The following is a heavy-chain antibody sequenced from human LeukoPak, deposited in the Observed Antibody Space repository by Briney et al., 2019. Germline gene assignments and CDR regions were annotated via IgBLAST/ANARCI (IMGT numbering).Heavy chain of an antibody. J-gene: IGHJ4*02. CDR3: ARYSGSYSGFDY. D-gene: IGHD1-26*01. V-gene: IGHV4-34*01. CDR1: GGSFSAHY. Sequence: SETLSLTCVVSGGSFSAHYWSWIRQPPGMGLEWIGEINHSGSTNYNPSLKSRVTMSVDTSKNQFSLKLSSVNAADTAVYYCARYSGSYSGFDYWGQGTLVTVSS. CDR2: INHSGST.